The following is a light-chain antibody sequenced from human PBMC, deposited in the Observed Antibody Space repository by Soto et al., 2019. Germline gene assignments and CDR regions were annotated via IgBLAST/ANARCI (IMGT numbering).Light chain of an antibody. CDR1: SSDVGGYDY. J-gene: IGLJ2*01. CDR3: SSYTSSSTVV. V-gene: IGLV2-14*01. Sequence: QSALTQPASVSGSPGQSITISCTGTSSDVGGYDYVSWYQQHPGKAPKLMIYDVSNRPSGVSNRFSGSKSGNTASLTISGLQAEDEADYYCSSYTSSSTVVFGGVTNFTVL. CDR2: DVS.